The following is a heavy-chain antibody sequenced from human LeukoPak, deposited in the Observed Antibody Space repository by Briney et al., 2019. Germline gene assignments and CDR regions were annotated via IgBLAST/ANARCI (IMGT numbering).Heavy chain of an antibody. CDR3: AGPYGSGKQ. D-gene: IGHD3-10*01. CDR1: GFTFSSYW. CDR2: INTDGSST. J-gene: IGHJ4*02. Sequence: PGGSLRLSCAASGFTFSSYWMHWVRQAPGKGLVWVSRINTDGSSTTYADSVKGRFTISRDNAKNTLYLQMNSLRAEDTAVYYCAGPYGSGKQWGQGTLVTVSS. V-gene: IGHV3-74*01.